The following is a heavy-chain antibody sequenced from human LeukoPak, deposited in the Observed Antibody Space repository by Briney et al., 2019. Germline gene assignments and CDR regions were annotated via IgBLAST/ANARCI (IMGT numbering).Heavy chain of an antibody. D-gene: IGHD4-17*01. Sequence: GGSLRLSCAASGFTFSIYSMNWVRQARGKGLEWVSSISSTSSYIYYADSVKGRFTISRDNAKNSLYLQMNSLRAEDTAVYYCARVGDRGLRYGWFDPWGQGTLVTVSS. J-gene: IGHJ5*02. V-gene: IGHV3-21*01. CDR1: GFTFSIYS. CDR2: ISSTSSYI. CDR3: ARVGDRGLRYGWFDP.